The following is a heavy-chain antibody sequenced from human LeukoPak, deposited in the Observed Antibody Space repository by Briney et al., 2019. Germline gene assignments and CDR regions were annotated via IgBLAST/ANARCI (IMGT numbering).Heavy chain of an antibody. CDR2: ISGSGGSI. CDR3: AKSILLTTVTTYCFDY. V-gene: IGHV3-23*01. Sequence: GGSLRLSCAASGFTFSSYGMHWVRQAPGKGLEWVSTISGSGGSIYYADSVKGRFTISRDNSKNTLYLQMNSLRAEDTAVYYCAKSILLTTVTTYCFDYWGQGTLVTVSS. CDR1: GFTFSSYG. D-gene: IGHD4-17*01. J-gene: IGHJ4*02.